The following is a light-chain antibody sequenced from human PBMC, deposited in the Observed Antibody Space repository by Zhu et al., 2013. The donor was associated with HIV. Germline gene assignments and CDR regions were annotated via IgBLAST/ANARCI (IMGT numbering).Light chain of an antibody. V-gene: IGKV3-15*01. CDR2: GSS. J-gene: IGKJ1*01. CDR3: QQYNNWPRT. Sequence: EIVMTQSPATLYVSPGERATLSCRASQSIRSNLAWYQQKPGQAPRLLIYGSSTRVTGIPARFSGSASGTEFTLTISSLQSEDFAVYYCQQYNNWPRTFGQGTKVEI. CDR1: QSIRSN.